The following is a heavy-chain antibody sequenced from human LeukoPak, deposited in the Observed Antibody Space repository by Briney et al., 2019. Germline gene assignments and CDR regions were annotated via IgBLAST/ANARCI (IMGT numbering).Heavy chain of an antibody. D-gene: IGHD3-10*01. CDR1: GFTSSSYA. V-gene: IGHV3-23*01. Sequence: PGGSLRLSCAASGFTSSSYAMSWVRQAPGKGLEWVSAISGSGGSTYYADSVKGRFTISRDNSKNTLYLQMNSLRAEDTAVYYCAKDSSGWFGEFDYWGQGTLVTVSS. J-gene: IGHJ4*02. CDR2: ISGSGGST. CDR3: AKDSSGWFGEFDY.